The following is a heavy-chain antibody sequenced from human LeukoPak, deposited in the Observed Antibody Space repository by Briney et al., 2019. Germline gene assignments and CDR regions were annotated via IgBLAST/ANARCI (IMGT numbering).Heavy chain of an antibody. CDR2: IVVGSGNT. J-gene: IGHJ2*01. Sequence: SVKVSCKASGFTFTSSAVQWVRQARGQRLEWIGWIVVGSGNTNYAQKFQERVTITRDMSTSTAYMELSSLRSEDTAVYYCAAEGGTRSYWYFDLWGRGTLVTVSS. V-gene: IGHV1-58*01. CDR3: AAEGGTRSYWYFDL. CDR1: GFTFTSSA.